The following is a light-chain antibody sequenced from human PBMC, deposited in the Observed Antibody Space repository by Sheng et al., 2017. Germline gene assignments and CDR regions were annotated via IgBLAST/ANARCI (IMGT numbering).Light chain of an antibody. CDR1: SSDVGGYNY. Sequence: QSALTQPASVSGSPGQSITISCTGTSSDVGGYNYVSWYQQHPGKAPKLMIYDVSNRPSGVSNRFSGSKSGNTASLTISGLRTEDEADYYCNLYTIRSTPFGTGTKVTVL. J-gene: IGLJ1*01. CDR3: NLYTIRSTP. CDR2: DVS. V-gene: IGLV2-14*01.